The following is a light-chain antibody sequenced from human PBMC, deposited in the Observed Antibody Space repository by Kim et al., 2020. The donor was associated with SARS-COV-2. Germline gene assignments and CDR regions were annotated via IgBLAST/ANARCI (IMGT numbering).Light chain of an antibody. Sequence: QSALTQPASVSGSPGQSISISCTGSSSDVGAYNYVTWYQQHPGKAPKLMIHDVSDRPSGVSNRFSGSKSGNTASLTISGLQAEDEADYYCSSCTGTTTVFGGGTQLTVL. J-gene: IGLJ3*02. CDR1: SSDVGAYNY. CDR2: DVS. CDR3: SSCTGTTTV. V-gene: IGLV2-14*03.